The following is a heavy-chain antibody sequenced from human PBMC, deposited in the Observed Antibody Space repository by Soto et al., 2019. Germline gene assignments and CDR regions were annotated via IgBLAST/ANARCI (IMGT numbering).Heavy chain of an antibody. V-gene: IGHV4-34*01. CDR1: GESFSAYY. CDR3: VRFEERYPGSGPLADY. J-gene: IGHJ4*02. CDR2: IHHTGDT. D-gene: IGHD3-10*01. Sequence: QVHVQQWGAGLLKPSETLSLTCGVYGESFSAYYWNWIRQSPGKGLEWIGDIHHTGDTKYNPSLKSRLTLSVDTSKNQYTLKLTSMTAADAAVYDCVRFEERYPGSGPLADYWGQGTLVTVSS.